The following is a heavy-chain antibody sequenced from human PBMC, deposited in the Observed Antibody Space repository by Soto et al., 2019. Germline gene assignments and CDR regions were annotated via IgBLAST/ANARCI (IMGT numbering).Heavy chain of an antibody. V-gene: IGHV4-39*01. J-gene: IGHJ4*02. CDR3: ARHCRVDTAMAIDY. CDR2: IYYSGST. CDR1: GGSISSSSYS. D-gene: IGHD5-18*01. Sequence: PSETLSLTCTVSGGSISSSSYSWGWIRQPPGKGLEWIGRIYYSGSTYYNPSLKSRVTISVDTSKNQFSLKLSSVTAADTAVYYWARHCRVDTAMAIDYWGKGTLVTVSS.